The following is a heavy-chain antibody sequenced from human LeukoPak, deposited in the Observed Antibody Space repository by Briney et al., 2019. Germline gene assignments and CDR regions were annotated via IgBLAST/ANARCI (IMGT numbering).Heavy chain of an antibody. Sequence: SQTLSLTCTVSGFSISSYYWSWIRQPPGKGLEWIGYIYYSGSTNYNHSLKSRVTISVDTYKNQFSLKLSSVTAADTAVYYCARGVLGEQFDYWGQGTLVTVSS. CDR1: GFSISSYY. D-gene: IGHD3-10*01. J-gene: IGHJ4*02. V-gene: IGHV4-59*01. CDR3: ARGVLGEQFDY. CDR2: IYYSGST.